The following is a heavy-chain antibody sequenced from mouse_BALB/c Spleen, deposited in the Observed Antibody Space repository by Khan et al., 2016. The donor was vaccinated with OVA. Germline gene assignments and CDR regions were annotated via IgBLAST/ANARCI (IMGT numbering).Heavy chain of an antibody. CDR3: ARRGNDYGRGALFAY. D-gene: IGHD2-4*01. Sequence: QIQLVQSGPGLVQPSQSLSITCTVSGFSLNNYSIHWIRQSPGKGLEWLGVIWSAGSTDYNAPFISRLTINKANSRSQVFFKMNSLQPDDTAIYYWARRGNDYGRGALFAYWGQGTLVTVSA. CDR1: GFSLNNYS. V-gene: IGHV2-2*01. CDR2: IWSAGST. J-gene: IGHJ3*01.